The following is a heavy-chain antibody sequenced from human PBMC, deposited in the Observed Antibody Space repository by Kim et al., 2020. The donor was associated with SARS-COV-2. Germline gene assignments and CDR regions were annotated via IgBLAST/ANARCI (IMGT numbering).Heavy chain of an antibody. CDR3: ARVQGRGSSGWNAFEI. CDR2: ISYDGSNK. J-gene: IGHJ3*02. CDR1: GFTFSSYA. D-gene: IGHD6-19*01. V-gene: IGHV3-30-3*01. Sequence: GGSLRLSCAASGFTFSSYAMHWVRQAPGKGLEWVAVISYDGSNKYYADSVKGRFTISRDNSKNTLYLQMNSLRAEDTAVYYCARVQGRGSSGWNAFEIWGQGTMVTVSS.